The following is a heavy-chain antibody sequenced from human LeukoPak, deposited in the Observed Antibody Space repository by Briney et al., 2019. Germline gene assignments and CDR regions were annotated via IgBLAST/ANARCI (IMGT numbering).Heavy chain of an antibody. Sequence: PSETLSLTCTVSGGSISSSSYYWGWIRQPPGKGLEWIGSIYYSGSTYYNPSLKSRVTISVDTSKTQFSLKLSSVTAADTAVYYCVRTHDYGDYPTTYFDYWGQGTLVTVSS. CDR3: VRTHDYGDYPTTYFDY. CDR1: GGSISSSSYY. D-gene: IGHD4-17*01. CDR2: IYYSGST. J-gene: IGHJ4*02. V-gene: IGHV4-39*07.